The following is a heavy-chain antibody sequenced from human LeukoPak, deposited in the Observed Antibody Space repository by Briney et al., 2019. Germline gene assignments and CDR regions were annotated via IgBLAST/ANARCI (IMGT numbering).Heavy chain of an antibody. CDR2: ISGSGGST. D-gene: IGHD3-16*02. V-gene: IGHV3-23*01. J-gene: IGHJ5*02. CDR1: GFTFSSYA. CDR3: AKSYDYIWGSYRFNWFDR. Sequence: GGSLRLSCEAPGFTFSSYAMSWVRQAPGKGLEWVSGISGSGGSTYYADSVKGRFTISRDNSKNTLYLQMNSLRAEDTAVYYCAKSYDYIWGSYRFNWFDRWGQGTLVTVSS.